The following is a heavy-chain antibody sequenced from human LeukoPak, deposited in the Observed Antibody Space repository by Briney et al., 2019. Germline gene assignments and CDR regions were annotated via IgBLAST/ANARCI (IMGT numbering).Heavy chain of an antibody. J-gene: IGHJ4*02. CDR2: IYSGGST. CDR1: GFTVSSNY. Sequence: GESLSLSCAASGFTVSSNYMSWVRQAPGQGLERVSVIYSGGSTYYADSVKGRFTISRDNSKNTLYLQMNSLRAEDTAVYYCARGYCSSTSCYGVRGYYFDYWGQGTLVTVSS. CDR3: ARGYCSSTSCYGVRGYYFDY. V-gene: IGHV3-53*01. D-gene: IGHD2-2*01.